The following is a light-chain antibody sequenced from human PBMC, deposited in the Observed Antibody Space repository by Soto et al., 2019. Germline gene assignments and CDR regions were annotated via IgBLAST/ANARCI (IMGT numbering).Light chain of an antibody. J-gene: IGLJ3*02. CDR3: VLYMGSGIWV. CDR2: STN. V-gene: IGLV8-61*01. CDR1: SGSVSTSYY. Sequence: QTVVTQEPSFSVSPGRTVTLTCGLSSGSVSTSYYPSWYQQTPGQAPRTLIYSTNTRSSGVPDRCSGSIIGNKAALTISGAYAYDESNYYCVLYMGSGIWVFGGGTKLTVL.